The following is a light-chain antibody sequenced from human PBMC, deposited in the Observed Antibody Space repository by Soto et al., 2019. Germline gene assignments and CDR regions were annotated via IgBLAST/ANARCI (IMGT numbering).Light chain of an antibody. V-gene: IGKV1-27*01. CDR3: QKYNSAPLT. CDR2: AAS. Sequence: DIRMTQSPSSLSASVGDRVTITCRASQGISNYLAWYQQKPGKVPKVLIYAASTLQAGVPSRFSVSGSGTDFTLTISSLQPEDVAAYYCQKYNSAPLTFGGVTKVDIK. J-gene: IGKJ4*01. CDR1: QGISNY.